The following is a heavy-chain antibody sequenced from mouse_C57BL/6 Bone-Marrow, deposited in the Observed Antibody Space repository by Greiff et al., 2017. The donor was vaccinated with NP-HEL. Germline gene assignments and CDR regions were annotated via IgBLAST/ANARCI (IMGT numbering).Heavy chain of an antibody. CDR2: IDPENGDP. J-gene: IGHJ2*01. CDR3: TSGYDCYY. V-gene: IGHV14-4*01. CDR1: GFNIKDDY. Sequence: EVKLQQSGAELVRPGASVKLSCTASGFNIKDDYMHWVKQRPEQGLEWIGWIDPENGDPEYASKFPGTATITADTSSNTAYLQLSSLTSEDTAVYYCTSGYDCYYWGQGTTLTVSS. D-gene: IGHD2-3*01.